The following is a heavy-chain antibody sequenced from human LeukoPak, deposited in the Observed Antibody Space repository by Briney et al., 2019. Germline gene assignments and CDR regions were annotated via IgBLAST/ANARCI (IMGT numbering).Heavy chain of an antibody. CDR2: IIPIFGTA. V-gene: IGHV1-69*13. Sequence: VASVKVSCKASGGTFSSYAISWVRQAPGQGLEWMGGIIPIFGTANYAQKFQGRVTITADESTSTAYMELSSLRSEDTAVYYCARVIEVSRGVIGYYGIDVWGQGTTVTVSS. D-gene: IGHD3-10*01. CDR1: GGTFSSYA. CDR3: ARVIEVSRGVIGYYGIDV. J-gene: IGHJ6*02.